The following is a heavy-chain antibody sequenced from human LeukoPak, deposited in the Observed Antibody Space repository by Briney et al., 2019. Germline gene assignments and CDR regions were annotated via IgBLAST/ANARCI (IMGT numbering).Heavy chain of an antibody. J-gene: IGHJ4*02. V-gene: IGHV3-13*04. D-gene: IGHD2-15*01. CDR3: ARGADTHFDY. CDR2: IGTAGDT. Sequence: GGSLRLSCAASGFTLSNYDMHWVRQATGKGLEWVSAIGTAGDTYYQGSVRGRFTMSRENAKNSLYLQINSLTAGDTAVYYCARGADTHFDYWGQGILVTVSS. CDR1: GFTLSNYD.